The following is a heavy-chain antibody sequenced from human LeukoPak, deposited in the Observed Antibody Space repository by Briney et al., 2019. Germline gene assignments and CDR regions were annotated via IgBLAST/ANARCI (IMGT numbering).Heavy chain of an antibody. CDR3: AKVLGLRVTDY. Sequence: PGGSLRLSCAASGFTFSSYGMHWVRQAPGKGLEWVAVISYDGSNKYYADSVKGRFTISRDNSKNTLYLQMNSLRAEDTAVYYCAKVLGLRVTDYWGQGTLVTVSS. J-gene: IGHJ4*02. V-gene: IGHV3-30*18. D-gene: IGHD2-21*02. CDR1: GFTFSSYG. CDR2: ISYDGSNK.